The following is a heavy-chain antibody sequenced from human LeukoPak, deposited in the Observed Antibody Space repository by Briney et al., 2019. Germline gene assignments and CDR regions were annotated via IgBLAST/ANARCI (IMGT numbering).Heavy chain of an antibody. CDR1: GFTFSSYA. Sequence: GGSLRLSCAASGFTFSSYAMSWVRQAPGKGLEWVSAISGSGGSTYYADSVKGRFTISRDNSKNTLYLQMNSLRAEDTAVYYCAIGGRGSSWTSPFFDYWGQGTLVTVSS. CDR3: AIGGRGSSWTSPFFDY. CDR2: ISGSGGST. D-gene: IGHD6-13*01. V-gene: IGHV3-23*01. J-gene: IGHJ4*02.